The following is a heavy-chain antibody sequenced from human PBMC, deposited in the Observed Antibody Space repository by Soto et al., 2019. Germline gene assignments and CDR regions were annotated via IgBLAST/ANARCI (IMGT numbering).Heavy chain of an antibody. J-gene: IGHJ3*02. CDR1: GGTFSSYA. D-gene: IGHD3-22*01. CDR3: ASVGDSLYYYDSSGYWGDDVDI. V-gene: IGHV1-69*13. CDR2: IIPIFGTA. Sequence: SVKVSCKASGGTFSSYAISWVRQAPGQGLEWMGGIIPIFGTANYAQKFQGRVTITADESTSTAYMELSSLRSEDTAVYYCASVGDSLYYYDSSGYWGDDVDIWG.